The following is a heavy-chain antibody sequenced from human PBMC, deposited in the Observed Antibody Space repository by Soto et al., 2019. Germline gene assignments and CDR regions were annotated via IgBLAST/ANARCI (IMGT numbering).Heavy chain of an antibody. CDR2: VYYDGST. CDR1: GGSVSSYY. J-gene: IGHJ6*03. V-gene: IGHV4-59*08. Sequence: SETLSLTCSVSGGSVSSYYWSWIRQPPGKGLEWNGYVYYDGSTNYNPSLETRVTISIDTSKNQVSLKLNSVTAADTAVYYCARHGSIYDFWSGQYYMDVWGKGTTVTVSS. CDR3: ARHGSIYDFWSGQYYMDV. D-gene: IGHD3-3*01.